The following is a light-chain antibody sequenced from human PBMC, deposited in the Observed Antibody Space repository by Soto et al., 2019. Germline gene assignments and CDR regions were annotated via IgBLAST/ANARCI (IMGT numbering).Light chain of an antibody. CDR3: QQYYRWRRP. Sequence: EIVMTQSPASLSVSPGERATLSCRASQSVSTSLAWYQQKPGQAHSLLIYGASTRATGVPATFSGSGSGTEFTLTISGLPSEDFALYYCQQYYRWRRPVGGVTMV. CDR2: GAS. CDR1: QSVSTS. V-gene: IGKV3-15*01. J-gene: IGKJ4*01.